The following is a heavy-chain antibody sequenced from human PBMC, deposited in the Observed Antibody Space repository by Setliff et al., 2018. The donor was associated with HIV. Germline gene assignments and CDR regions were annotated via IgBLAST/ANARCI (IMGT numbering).Heavy chain of an antibody. V-gene: IGHV4-34*01. J-gene: IGHJ6*02. CDR2: INYSGST. CDR1: GASFSAYY. CDR3: ARVVWTAAAGTIDYFYYGLDV. Sequence: SETLSLTCAVYGASFSAYYWSWIRQPPGKGLEWIGEINYSGSTNYKASLKSRVTISADTSKNQFSLKLSSVTAADMAVYFCARVVWTAAAGTIDYFYYGLDVWGQGTTVTVSS. D-gene: IGHD6-13*01.